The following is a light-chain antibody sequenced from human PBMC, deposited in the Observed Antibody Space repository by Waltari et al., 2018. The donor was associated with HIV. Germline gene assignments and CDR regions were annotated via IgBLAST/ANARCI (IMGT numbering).Light chain of an antibody. J-gene: IGLJ2*01. CDR2: RDT. CDR1: NIGSRN. CDR3: QVWDRSTDVV. V-gene: IGLV3-9*01. Sequence: SYELAQPLSVSVALGQTATITCGAHNIGSRNVHWYKQEPGQSPVLVMYRDTNRPSGIPQRFSGSYSGNTATLTISGAQAGDEADYYCQVWDRSTDVVFGGGTKLTVL.